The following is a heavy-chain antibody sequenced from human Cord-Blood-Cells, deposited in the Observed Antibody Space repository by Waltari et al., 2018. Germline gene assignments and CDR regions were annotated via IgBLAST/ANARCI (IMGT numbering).Heavy chain of an antibody. CDR1: GYTFTSTA. D-gene: IGHD6-13*01. CDR2: MNPNSGNT. CDR3: ARGTSIAALPDY. J-gene: IGHJ4*02. V-gene: IGHV1-8*01. Sequence: QVQLVQSGAEVKKPGASVKVSCKASGYTFTSTALNWVRQATGQGLEWMGWMNPNSGNTGYAQKFQGRVTMTRNTSISTAYMELSSLRSEDTAVYYCARGTSIAALPDYWGQGTLVTVSS.